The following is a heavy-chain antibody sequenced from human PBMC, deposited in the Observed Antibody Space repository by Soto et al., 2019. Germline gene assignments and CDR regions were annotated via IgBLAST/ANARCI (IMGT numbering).Heavy chain of an antibody. CDR1: GFTFSSYA. CDR2: ISYDGTNK. Sequence: QVQLVESGGGVVQPGRSLRLSCAASGFTFSSYAMHWVRQAPGKGLEWVAVISYDGTNKYYADSVKGRFTISRDNSKNTLYLQMNILRPEDTAVYYSAKSLGWGQGPLVTVSS. D-gene: IGHD3-16*01. V-gene: IGHV3-30-3*02. J-gene: IGHJ4*02. CDR3: AKSLG.